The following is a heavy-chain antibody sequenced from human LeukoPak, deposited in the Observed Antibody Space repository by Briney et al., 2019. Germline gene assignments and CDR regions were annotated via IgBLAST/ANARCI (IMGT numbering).Heavy chain of an antibody. J-gene: IGHJ4*02. V-gene: IGHV3-66*01. D-gene: IGHD6-6*01. Sequence: GGSLRLSCAASGFTVSGYYMSWVRLAPGKGLEWVSVIYSGGSTYYADSVKGRFTMSRDNSKNTLYLQMNSLRAEDTAVYYCATIAARSFDNWGQGTLVTVSS. CDR3: ATIAARSFDN. CDR1: GFTVSGYY. CDR2: IYSGGST.